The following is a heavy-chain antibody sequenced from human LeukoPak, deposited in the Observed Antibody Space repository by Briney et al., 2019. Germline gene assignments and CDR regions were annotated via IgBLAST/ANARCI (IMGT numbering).Heavy chain of an antibody. CDR1: GGSIRGYY. V-gene: IGHV4-59*08. CDR2: IYYSGST. J-gene: IGHJ3*02. CDR3: ARYCSGGSCAPDAFDI. D-gene: IGHD2-15*01. Sequence: SETLSLTCTVSGGSIRGYYWSWVRQPPGKGLEWIAYIYYSGSTNYNPSLKSRVTISLDTSKNQFSLKLSSVTAADTAVYYCARYCSGGSCAPDAFDIWGQGTMVTVSS.